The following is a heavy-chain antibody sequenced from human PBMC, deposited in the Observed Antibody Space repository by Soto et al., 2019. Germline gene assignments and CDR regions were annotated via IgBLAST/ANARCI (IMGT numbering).Heavy chain of an antibody. J-gene: IGHJ4*02. CDR3: ARAVAGASSY. CDR2: INQDGSVK. Sequence: GGSLRLSCAASGFSLSGYWMSWVRQAPGKGLEWVANINQDGSVKYYVDSVKGRFTISRDNAKNSLYLQMNSLTAEDTAVYYCARAVAGASSYWGQGTVVTVSS. CDR1: GFSLSGYW. D-gene: IGHD2-2*01. V-gene: IGHV3-7*01.